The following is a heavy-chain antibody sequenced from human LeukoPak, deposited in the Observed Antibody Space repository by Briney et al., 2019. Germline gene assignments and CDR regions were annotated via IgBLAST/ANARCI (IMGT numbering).Heavy chain of an antibody. D-gene: IGHD3-9*01. CDR1: GLTFTKAW. V-gene: IGHV3-15*05. CDR3: TTDRDPEEYYDILTGSDY. CDR2: IKSNTDGGTT. J-gene: IGHJ4*02. Sequence: GGSLRLSCAASGLTFTKAWMTWVRQAPGEGLEWVGRIKSNTDGGTTDYAAPVKGRFTISRDDSKKTLYLQMNSLKTEDTAVYYCTTDRDPEEYYDILTGSDYWGQGTLVTVSS.